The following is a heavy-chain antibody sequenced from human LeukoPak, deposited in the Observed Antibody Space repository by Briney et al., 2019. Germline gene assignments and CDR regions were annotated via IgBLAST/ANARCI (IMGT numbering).Heavy chain of an antibody. CDR2: IYYSGST. J-gene: IGHJ6*02. D-gene: IGHD3-10*01. Sequence: PSETLSLTCTVSGGSISSYYWSWIRQPPGKGLEWIGYIYYSGSTNYNPSLKSRVTISVDTSKNQFSLKLSSVTAADTAVYYCARDRALWFGELSSYYYYGMDVWGQGTTVTVSS. V-gene: IGHV4-59*01. CDR3: ARDRALWFGELSSYYYYGMDV. CDR1: GGSISSYY.